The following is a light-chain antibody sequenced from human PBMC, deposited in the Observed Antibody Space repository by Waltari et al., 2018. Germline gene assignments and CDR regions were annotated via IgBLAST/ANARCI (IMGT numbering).Light chain of an antibody. J-gene: IGKJ4*01. V-gene: IGKV1-27*01. Sequence: DMQMTQSPSSLFVSVGARVTITCRASQDISNFLAWYQQKPGKVPKFLIYGASSLQSGVPSRFSGSGSGTDFTLTINSLHPEDVGVYYCQKYDSAPLTFGGGTRVDIK. CDR2: GAS. CDR3: QKYDSAPLT. CDR1: QDISNF.